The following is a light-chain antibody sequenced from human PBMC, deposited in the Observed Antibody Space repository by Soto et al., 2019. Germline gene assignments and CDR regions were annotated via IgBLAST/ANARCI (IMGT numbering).Light chain of an antibody. Sequence: QSALTQPPSVSAAPGQRVTISCSGSTSNIGNNFVSWYQQLPGTAPKLLMYEDNKRPSGIPDRISGSKSGTSATLGITGLQTGDKADYYCGTWDSSLSANVFGTGTKVTVL. CDR2: EDN. CDR3: GTWDSSLSANV. V-gene: IGLV1-51*01. J-gene: IGLJ1*01. CDR1: TSNIGNNF.